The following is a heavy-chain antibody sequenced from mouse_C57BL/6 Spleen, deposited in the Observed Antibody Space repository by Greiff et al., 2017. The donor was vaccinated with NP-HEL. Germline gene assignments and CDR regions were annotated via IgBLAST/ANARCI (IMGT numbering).Heavy chain of an antibody. V-gene: IGHV1-19*01. CDR1: GYTFTDYY. D-gene: IGHD4-1*01. CDR2: INPYNGGT. J-gene: IGHJ2*01. CDR3: ARRRLGNWEENY. Sequence: EVQLQQSGPVLVKPGASVKMSCKASGYTFTDYYMNWVKQSHGKSLEWIGVINPYNGGTSYNQKFKGKATLTVDKSSSTAYMELNSLTSEDSAVYYCARRRLGNWEENYWGQGTTLTVSS.